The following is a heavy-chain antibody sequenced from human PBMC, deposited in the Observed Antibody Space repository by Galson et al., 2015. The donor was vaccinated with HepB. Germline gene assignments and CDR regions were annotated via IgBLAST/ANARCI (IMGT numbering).Heavy chain of an antibody. J-gene: IGHJ4*02. CDR2: IIPLFGEV. V-gene: IGHV1-69*13. Sequence: SVKVSCNASGGTFSSFAISWARQAPGQGPGWMGGIIPLFGEVNSAQKFQGRLTITADESTSTAYMELSSLRSEDSAVYYCARGPDFGDSYQMPWNYWGQGTLVTVSS. CDR3: ARGPDFGDSYQMPWNY. D-gene: IGHD4-17*01. CDR1: GGTFSSFA.